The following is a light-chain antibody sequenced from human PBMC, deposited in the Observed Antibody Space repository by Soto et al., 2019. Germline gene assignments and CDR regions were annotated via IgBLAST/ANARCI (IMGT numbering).Light chain of an antibody. CDR2: DVS. J-gene: IGKJ1*01. CDR1: QSISSR. CDR3: DQYNNYPWT. Sequence: DIQMTQSPSTLSASVGDRVTITCRASQSISSRLAWSQQKPGKAPKLAIYDVSSMESGVPSRISGSGSRTEFTHTISTPHPDDFATYYYDQYNNYPWTFAHGTKVEIK. V-gene: IGKV1-5*01.